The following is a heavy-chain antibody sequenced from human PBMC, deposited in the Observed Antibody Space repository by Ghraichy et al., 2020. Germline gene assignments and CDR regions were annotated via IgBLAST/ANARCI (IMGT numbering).Heavy chain of an antibody. D-gene: IGHD3-10*01. CDR2: ISGSGGST. CDR1: GFTFSSYA. J-gene: IGHJ3*02. CDR3: ATLGKSKREGDDAFDI. Sequence: GGSLRLSCAASGFTFSSYAMSWVRQAPGKGLEWVSAISGSGGSTYYADSVKGRFTISRDNSKNTLYLQMNSLRAEDTAVYYCATLGKSKREGDDAFDIWGQGTMVTVSS. V-gene: IGHV3-23*01.